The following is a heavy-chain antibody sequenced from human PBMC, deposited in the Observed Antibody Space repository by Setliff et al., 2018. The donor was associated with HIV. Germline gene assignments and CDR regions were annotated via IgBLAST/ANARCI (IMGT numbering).Heavy chain of an antibody. D-gene: IGHD2-21*02. CDR2: VYYRGGV. J-gene: IGHJ4*02. V-gene: IGHV4-59*08. CDR3: ARTSRLHPFDY. CDR1: GGLINSHY. Sequence: PSETLSLTCTVSGGLINSHYWNWIRQAPGKGLEWIGCVYYRGGVTYNPSLSSRVTISVDTSKNQFSLGLSSVTAGDTAIYFCARTSRLHPFDYWGQGKLVTVSS.